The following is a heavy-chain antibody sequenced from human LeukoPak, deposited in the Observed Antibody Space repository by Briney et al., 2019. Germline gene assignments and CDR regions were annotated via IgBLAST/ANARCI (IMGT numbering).Heavy chain of an antibody. J-gene: IGHJ3*02. CDR1: GFTFGSYA. CDR2: LSGTGGTT. Sequence: GGSLRLSCAASGFTFGSYAMTWVRQAPGKGLEWVSSLSGTGGTTYHADSVKGRFTISRDNSKNTLYLQMNSLRAEDTAVYYCAKEVGATIYDAFDIWGQGTMVTVSS. D-gene: IGHD1-26*01. CDR3: AKEVGATIYDAFDI. V-gene: IGHV3-23*01.